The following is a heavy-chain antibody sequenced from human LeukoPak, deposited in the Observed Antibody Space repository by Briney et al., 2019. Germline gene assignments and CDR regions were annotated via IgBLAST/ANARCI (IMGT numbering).Heavy chain of an antibody. J-gene: IGHJ4*02. CDR3: ARGLPGGFDY. CDR2: IGAAGDT. D-gene: IGHD2-21*02. V-gene: IGHV3-13*04. CDR1: GFTFSSYD. Sequence: QAGGSLRLSCAASGFTFSSYDMHWVRHAKGKGLEWVSGIGAAGDTYFSGSVKGRFTISRQNAQNSFYLQMNSLRVGDTAVYYCARGLPGGFDYWGQGTLVTVSS.